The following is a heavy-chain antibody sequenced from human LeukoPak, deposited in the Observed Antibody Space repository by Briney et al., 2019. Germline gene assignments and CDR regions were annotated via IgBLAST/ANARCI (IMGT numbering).Heavy chain of an antibody. D-gene: IGHD6-13*01. CDR1: GGSISSSSYY. V-gene: IGHV4-39*07. CDR2: INHSGST. J-gene: IGHJ4*02. Sequence: SETLSLTCTVSGGSISSSSYYWGWIRQPPGKGLEWIGEINHSGSTNYNPSLKSRVTISVDTSKNQFSLKLSSVTAADTAVYYCARSVRIAAAGSWGQGTLVTVSS. CDR3: ARSVRIAAAGS.